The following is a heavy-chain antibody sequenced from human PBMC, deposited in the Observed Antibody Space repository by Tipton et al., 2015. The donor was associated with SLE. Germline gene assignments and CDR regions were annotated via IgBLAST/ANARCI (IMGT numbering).Heavy chain of an antibody. V-gene: IGHV4-61*02. Sequence: TLSLTCTVSGDSISSGSYYWSWIRQHAGKGLEWIGRIYNSGSTNYNPSLKRRVTISVDTSKNQFSLKLSSVTAADTADYYCASSSWYYNYYYYMDVWGKGTTVTVSS. CDR2: IYNSGST. CDR3: ASSSWYYNYYYYMDV. D-gene: IGHD6-13*01. J-gene: IGHJ6*03. CDR1: GDSISSGSYY.